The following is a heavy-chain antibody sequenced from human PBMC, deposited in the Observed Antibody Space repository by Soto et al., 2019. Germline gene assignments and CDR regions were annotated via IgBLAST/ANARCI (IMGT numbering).Heavy chain of an antibody. CDR3: ARDLTFLVVRGVINPPWPTYYYYGMDV. Sequence: ASVKVSCKASGYTFTSYGISWVRQAPGQGLEWMGWISAYNGNTNYAQKLQGRVTMTTDTSTSTAYMELRSLRSDDTAVYYCARDLTFLVVRGVINPPWPTYYYYGMDVRGQGTTVTVSS. J-gene: IGHJ6*02. CDR2: ISAYNGNT. D-gene: IGHD3-10*01. V-gene: IGHV1-18*01. CDR1: GYTFTSYG.